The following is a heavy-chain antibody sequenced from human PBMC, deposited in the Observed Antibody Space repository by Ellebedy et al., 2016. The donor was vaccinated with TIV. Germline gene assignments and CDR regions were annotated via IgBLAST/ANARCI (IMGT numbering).Heavy chain of an antibody. CDR2: INPHSGVT. J-gene: IGHJ4*02. V-gene: IGHV1-2*02. CDR3: ARDTSGVRLDY. Sequence: ASVKVSCKTSGYTFSGYYIHWVRQAPGQGLECMGWINPHSGVTDYSQNFQGRVTLTRDTSISTAYMELSGLRSDDTAVYYCARDTSGVRLDYWGLGTLVTVSS. CDR1: GYTFSGYY. D-gene: IGHD5-12*01.